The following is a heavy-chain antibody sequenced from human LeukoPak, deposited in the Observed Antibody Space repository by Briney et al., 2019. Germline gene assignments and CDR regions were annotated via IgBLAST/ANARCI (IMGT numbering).Heavy chain of an antibody. D-gene: IGHD3-9*01. CDR1: GFPFDDYG. CDR3: ARVEYYDILTGYYNGY. J-gene: IGHJ4*02. V-gene: IGHV3-20*04. Sequence: GGSLRLSCAASGFPFDDYGMSWVRQAPGRGLEWVSGINWNGGSTGYADSVKGRFTISRDNAKNSLYLQMNSLRAEDTALYYCARVEYYDILTGYYNGYWGQGTLVTVSS. CDR2: INWNGGST.